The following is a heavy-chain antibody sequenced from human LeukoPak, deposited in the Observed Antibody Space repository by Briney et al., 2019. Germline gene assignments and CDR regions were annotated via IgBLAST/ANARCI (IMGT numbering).Heavy chain of an antibody. CDR2: IYYSGST. V-gene: IGHV4-59*01. CDR1: GGSISSYY. Sequence: SETLSLTCTVSGGSISSYYWSWIRQPPGKGLEWIGYIYYSGSTNYNPSLKSRVTISVDTSKNQFSLKLSSVTAADTAVYYCARVDYYYDMDVWGQGTTVTVSS. CDR3: ARVDYYYDMDV. J-gene: IGHJ6*02.